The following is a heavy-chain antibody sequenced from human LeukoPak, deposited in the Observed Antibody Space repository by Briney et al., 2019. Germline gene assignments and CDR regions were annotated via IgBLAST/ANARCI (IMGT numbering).Heavy chain of an antibody. CDR2: ISSSSSYI. Sequence: GGSLRLSCAASGFTFSSYSMNWVRQAPGKGLEWVSSISSSSSYIYYADSVKGRFTITRDNAKNSLYLQMNSLRAEDTAVYYCAREGDIAALDYWGQGTLVTVSS. J-gene: IGHJ4*02. CDR1: GFTFSSYS. V-gene: IGHV3-21*01. CDR3: AREGDIAALDY. D-gene: IGHD6-6*01.